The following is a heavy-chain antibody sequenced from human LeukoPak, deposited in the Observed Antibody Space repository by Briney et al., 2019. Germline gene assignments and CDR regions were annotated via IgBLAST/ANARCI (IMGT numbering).Heavy chain of an antibody. CDR1: GDSISSYY. J-gene: IGHJ4*02. Sequence: SETPSLTCTVSGDSISSYYWSWIRQPAGKGLEWIGRIHPSGSTNYNPSLKGRLTLSVDTSKNQFSLKLSSVTAADTAVYYCARGPPPDFDYWGRGTLVTVSS. V-gene: IGHV4-4*07. CDR3: ARGPPPDFDY. CDR2: IHPSGST.